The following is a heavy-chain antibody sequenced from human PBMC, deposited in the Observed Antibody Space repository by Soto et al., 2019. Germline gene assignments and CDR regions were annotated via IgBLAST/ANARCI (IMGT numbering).Heavy chain of an antibody. CDR2: IKSKTDGGTT. D-gene: IGHD2-2*02. J-gene: IGHJ6*02. Sequence: PGGSLRLSCAASGFTFSNAWMSWVRQAPGKGLEWVGRIKSKTDGGTTDYAAPVKGRFTISRDDSKNTLYLQMNSLKTEDTAVYYCTTGEIVVVPAAIQAEGYYYYYGMDVWGQGTTVTVSS. CDR1: GFTFSNAW. CDR3: TTGEIVVVPAAIQAEGYYYYYGMDV. V-gene: IGHV3-15*01.